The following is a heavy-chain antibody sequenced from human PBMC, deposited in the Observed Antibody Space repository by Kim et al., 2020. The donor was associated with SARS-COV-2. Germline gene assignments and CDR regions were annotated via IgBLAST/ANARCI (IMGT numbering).Heavy chain of an antibody. CDR1: GYTFTSYY. CDR2: INPSGGST. Sequence: ASVKVSCKASGYTFTSYYMHWVRQAPGQGLEWMGIINPSGGSTSYAQKFQGRVTMTRDTSTSTVYMELSSLRSEDTAVYYCARVWAYYYGSGSQFDAFDIWGQGTMVTVSS. J-gene: IGHJ3*02. D-gene: IGHD3-10*01. V-gene: IGHV1-46*01. CDR3: ARVWAYYYGSGSQFDAFDI.